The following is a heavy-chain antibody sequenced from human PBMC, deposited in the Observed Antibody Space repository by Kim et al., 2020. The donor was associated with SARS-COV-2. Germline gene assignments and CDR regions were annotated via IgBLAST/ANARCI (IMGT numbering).Heavy chain of an antibody. J-gene: IGHJ3*02. D-gene: IGHD3-10*01. CDR3: ARDLRFGEFSAFDI. CDR2: IYYSGST. Sequence: SETLSLTCTVSGGSISSGGYYWSWIRQHPGKGLEWIGYIYYSGSTYYNPSLKSRVTISVDTSKNQFSLKLSSVTAADTAVYYCARDLRFGEFSAFDIWGQGTMVTVSS. CDR1: GGSISSGGYY. V-gene: IGHV4-31*03.